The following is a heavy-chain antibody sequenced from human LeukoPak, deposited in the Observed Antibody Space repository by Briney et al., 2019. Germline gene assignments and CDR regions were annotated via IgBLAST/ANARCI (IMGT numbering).Heavy chain of an antibody. CDR2: IYSGGST. V-gene: IGHV3-66*01. Sequence: PGGSLRLSCVASGFTVSSNYMSWVRQAPGKGLEWVSVIYSGGSTYNADSVKGRFTISRDNSKNTLYLQMNSLRAEDTAVYYCARDFYGDYGTDAFDIWGQGTMVTVSS. D-gene: IGHD4-17*01. CDR3: ARDFYGDYGTDAFDI. J-gene: IGHJ3*02. CDR1: GFTVSSNY.